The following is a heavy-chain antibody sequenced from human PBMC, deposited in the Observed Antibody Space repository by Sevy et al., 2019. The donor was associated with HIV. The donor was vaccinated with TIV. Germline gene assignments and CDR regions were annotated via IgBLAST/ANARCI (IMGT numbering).Heavy chain of an antibody. J-gene: IGHJ3*02. V-gene: IGHV4-59*13. CDR2: IYDSGST. CDR1: GGSISSYD. CDR3: ARGNIAVADDAFDI. Sequence: SETLSLTCTVSGGSISSYDWSWIRQPPGKGLEWIGDIYDSGSTNYNPSLKSRVTISVDTSKNQFSLKLSSVTAADTAVYYCARGNIAVADDAFDIWGQGTMVTVSS. D-gene: IGHD6-19*01.